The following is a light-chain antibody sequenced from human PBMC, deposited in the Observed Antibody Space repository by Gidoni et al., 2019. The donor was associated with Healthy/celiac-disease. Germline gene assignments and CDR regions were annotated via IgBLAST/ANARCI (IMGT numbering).Light chain of an antibody. J-gene: IGLJ1*01. Sequence: QSALTQPPSASGSPGQLVTISCTGTSSDVGGYNYVSCYQQHPGKAPKLMIYEVSNRPSGCPDRFSGSKSGNTASLTVSGLQAEDEADYYCSSYAGSNNFPYVFGTGTKVTVL. CDR2: EVS. V-gene: IGLV2-8*01. CDR1: SSDVGGYNY. CDR3: SSYAGSNNFPYV.